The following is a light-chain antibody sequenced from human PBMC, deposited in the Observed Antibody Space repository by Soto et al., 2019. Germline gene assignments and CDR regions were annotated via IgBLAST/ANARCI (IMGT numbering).Light chain of an antibody. Sequence: QSDLTQPASVSGSPGQSITISCTGTGSDVGGYNYVSWYQQHPGKAPKLMIYDVSNRPSGVSNRFSGSKSGNTASLTISGLQAEDEADYYCSSYTSSSTLDVVFGGGTQLTVL. J-gene: IGLJ2*01. CDR3: SSYTSSSTLDVV. CDR2: DVS. CDR1: GSDVGGYNY. V-gene: IGLV2-14*01.